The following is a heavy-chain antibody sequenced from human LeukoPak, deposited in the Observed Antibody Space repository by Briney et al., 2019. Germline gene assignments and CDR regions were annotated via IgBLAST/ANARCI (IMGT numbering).Heavy chain of an antibody. Sequence: EASVKVSCKASGYTFTGYYMHWVRQAPGQGLEWMGWINPNSGGTNYAQKFQGRVTMTRDTSISTAYMELSRLRSDDTAVYYCARVTLGYCSSTSCSSYYFDYWGQGTLVTVSS. J-gene: IGHJ4*02. CDR1: GYTFTGYY. CDR2: INPNSGGT. CDR3: ARVTLGYCSSTSCSSYYFDY. D-gene: IGHD2-2*03. V-gene: IGHV1-2*02.